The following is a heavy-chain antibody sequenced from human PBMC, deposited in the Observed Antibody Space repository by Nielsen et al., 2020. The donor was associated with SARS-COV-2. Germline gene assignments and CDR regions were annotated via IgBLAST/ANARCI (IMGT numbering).Heavy chain of an antibody. J-gene: IGHJ4*02. CDR1: GFTFDDYA. CDR2: ISWNSGSI. CDR3: AKAQTYHDYGDY. V-gene: IGHV3-9*01. D-gene: IGHD2-2*01. Sequence: GGSLTLSCAASGFTFDDYAMHWVRQAPGKGLEWVSGISWNSGSIGYADSVKGRFTISRDNGKNSLYLQMNSLRAEDTALYYCAKAQTYHDYGDYWGQGTLVTVSS.